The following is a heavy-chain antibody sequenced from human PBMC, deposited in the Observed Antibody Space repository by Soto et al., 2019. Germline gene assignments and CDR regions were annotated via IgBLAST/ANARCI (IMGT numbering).Heavy chain of an antibody. V-gene: IGHV4-39*01. J-gene: IGHJ5*02. D-gene: IGHD3-9*01. CDR3: ARRYDILTGYYGWFDP. Sequence: SETLSLTCTVSGGSFSSSDYYWAWIRQRPGKVLEWIGSIYNSGRTFYNPSLKSRVTISVDTSKNQFSLKVSSVTAADTSVYYCARRYDILTGYYGWFDPWGQGTLVTVSS. CDR1: GGSFSSSDYY. CDR2: IYNSGRT.